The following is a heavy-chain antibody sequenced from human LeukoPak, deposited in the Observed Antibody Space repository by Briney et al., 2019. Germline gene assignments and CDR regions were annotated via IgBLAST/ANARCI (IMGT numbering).Heavy chain of an antibody. V-gene: IGHV3-23*01. CDR3: AKLLHQAHYDILTGPVLAFDI. CDR1: GFTFSSYA. Sequence: PGGSLRVSCAASGFTFSSYAMSWVRQAPGKGLEWVSAISGSGGSTYYADSVKGRFTISRDNSKNTLHLQMNSLRDEDTAVYYCAKLLHQAHYDILTGPVLAFDIRRQGTMVTVSS. D-gene: IGHD3-9*01. CDR2: ISGSGGST. J-gene: IGHJ3*02.